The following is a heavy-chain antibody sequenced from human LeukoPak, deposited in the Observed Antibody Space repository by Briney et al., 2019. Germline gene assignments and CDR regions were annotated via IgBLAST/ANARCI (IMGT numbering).Heavy chain of an antibody. D-gene: IGHD2-15*01. CDR3: ARDGGYCSGGSCYSANLVEGNFDY. Sequence: LGGSLRLSCAASGFTFSDYYMSWIRQAPGKALEWGSYVCSGSSTIYYADSVKGRFTISRDNAKNSLYLQMTSLRAEDTAVYYCARDGGYCSGGSCYSANLVEGNFDYWGQGTLVTVSS. CDR2: VCSGSSTI. J-gene: IGHJ4*02. CDR1: GFTFSDYY. V-gene: IGHV3-11*04.